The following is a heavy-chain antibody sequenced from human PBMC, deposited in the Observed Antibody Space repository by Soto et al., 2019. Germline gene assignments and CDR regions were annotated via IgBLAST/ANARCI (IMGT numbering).Heavy chain of an antibody. CDR1: GDSISGSPYF. CDR3: ARLQAAVPHY. CDR2: IFYDGYT. Sequence: QVQLQESGPGLVMPSETLFLTCTVSGDSISGSPYFWGWIRQPPGKRLEWIGSIFYDGYTLYTPSLKSRVTISVDTSKNQFSLKLTSVAAADTAIYFCARLQAAVPHYWGQGILVTVSS. D-gene: IGHD6-13*01. J-gene: IGHJ4*02. V-gene: IGHV4-39*01.